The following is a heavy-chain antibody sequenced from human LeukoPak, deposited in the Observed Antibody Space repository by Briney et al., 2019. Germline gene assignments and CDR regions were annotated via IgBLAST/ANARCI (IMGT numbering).Heavy chain of an antibody. J-gene: IGHJ3*02. CDR1: GYTFTGYY. CDR2: INPNSGGT. V-gene: IGHV1-2*02. Sequence: GASVKVSCKASGYTFTGYYMHWVRQAPGQGLEWMGWINPNSGGTNYAQKFQGRVTMTRDTSISTAYMELSRLRSDDTAVYYCARDQQWLVTRDAFDIWGQGTMVTVSS. D-gene: IGHD6-19*01. CDR3: ARDQQWLVTRDAFDI.